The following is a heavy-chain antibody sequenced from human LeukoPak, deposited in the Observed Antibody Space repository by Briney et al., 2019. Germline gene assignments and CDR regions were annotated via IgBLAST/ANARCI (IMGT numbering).Heavy chain of an antibody. J-gene: IGHJ6*03. CDR2: IYYSGST. Sequence: SETLSLTCTVSGGSISSYYWSWIRQPPGKGLEWIGYIYYSGSTNYNPSLKSRVTISVDTSKNQFPLKLSSVTAADTAVYYCARGWGYCSSTSCYDPYYMDVWGKGTTVTVSS. D-gene: IGHD2-2*01. V-gene: IGHV4-59*01. CDR1: GGSISSYY. CDR3: ARGWGYCSSTSCYDPYYMDV.